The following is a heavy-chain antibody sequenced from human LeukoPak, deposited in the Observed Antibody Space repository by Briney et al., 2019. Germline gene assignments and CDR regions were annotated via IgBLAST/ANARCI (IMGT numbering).Heavy chain of an antibody. CDR3: ARVLYYYDSSGSNEYFQH. CDR2: ISAYNGNT. V-gene: IGHV1-18*01. CDR1: GYTFTSYG. J-gene: IGHJ1*01. D-gene: IGHD3-22*01. Sequence: GASVKVSCKASGYTFTSYGINWVRQAPGQGLEWMGWISAYNGNTNYAQKLQGRVTMTTDTSTSTAYMELRSLRSDDTAVYYCARVLYYYDSSGSNEYFQHWGQGTLVTVSS.